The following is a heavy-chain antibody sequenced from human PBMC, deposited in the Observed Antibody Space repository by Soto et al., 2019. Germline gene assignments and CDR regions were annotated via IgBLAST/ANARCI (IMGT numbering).Heavy chain of an antibody. J-gene: IGHJ3*02. CDR3: ARDDSGSSQGQTADAFDI. V-gene: IGHV1-69*12. CDR2: IIPIFGTA. Sequence: QVQLVQSGAEVKKPGSSVKVSCKASGGTFSSYAISWVRQAPGQGLEWMGGIIPIFGTANYAQKFQGRVTITADESTSTAYMELSSLRSEDTAVYYCARDDSGSSQGQTADAFDIWGQGTMVTVSS. CDR1: GGTFSSYA. D-gene: IGHD1-26*01.